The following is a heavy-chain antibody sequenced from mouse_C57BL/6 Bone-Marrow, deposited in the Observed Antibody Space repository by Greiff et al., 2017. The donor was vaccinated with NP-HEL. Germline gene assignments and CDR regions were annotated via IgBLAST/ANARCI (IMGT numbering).Heavy chain of an antibody. J-gene: IGHJ4*01. CDR2: ISNGGGST. CDR1: GFTFSDYY. Sequence: EVKLMESGGGLVQPGGSLKLSCAASGFTFSDYYMYWVRQTPEKRLEWVAYISNGGGSTYYPDTVKGRFTIARDNAKNTLYLQMSRLKSEDTAMYYCTRKRTSMDYWGQGTSVTVSS. V-gene: IGHV5-12*01. CDR3: TRKRTSMDY.